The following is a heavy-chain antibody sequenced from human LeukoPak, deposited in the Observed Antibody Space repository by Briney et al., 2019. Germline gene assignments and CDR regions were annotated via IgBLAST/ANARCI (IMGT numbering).Heavy chain of an antibody. CDR2: INPNSGVT. Sequence: ASVKVSCKASGYTFTGYYIHWVRQAPGQGLEWMGRINPNSGVTNYAQKFQGRVTMTRDTSISTAYMELSRLRSDDTAVYYCARGVAVPDFDYWGQGPLVTVSS. CDR1: GYTFTGYY. J-gene: IGHJ4*02. V-gene: IGHV1-2*06. D-gene: IGHD2-15*01. CDR3: ARGVAVPDFDY.